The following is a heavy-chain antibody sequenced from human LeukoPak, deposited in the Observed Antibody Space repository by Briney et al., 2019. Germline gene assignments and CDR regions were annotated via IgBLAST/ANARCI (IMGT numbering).Heavy chain of an antibody. CDR2: ISTTSNYL. CDR3: ARDLDHYYGSGSFLL. CDR1: GFTFNTYS. D-gene: IGHD3-10*01. Sequence: GGSLRLSCAASGFTFNTYSMNWVRQAPGKGLEWVSSISTTSNYLYYADSVKGRFTISRDNAKNSLYLQMNSLRAEDTAVYYCARDLDHYYGSGSFLLWGQGTLVTVSS. V-gene: IGHV3-21*01. J-gene: IGHJ4*02.